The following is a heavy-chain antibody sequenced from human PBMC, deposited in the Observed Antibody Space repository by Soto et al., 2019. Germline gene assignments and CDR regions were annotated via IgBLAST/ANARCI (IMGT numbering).Heavy chain of an antibody. V-gene: IGHV4-59*12. J-gene: IGHJ4*02. CDR1: GGSISSYY. CDR3: ARGEYSFGLDY. Sequence: SETLSLTCTVSGGSISSYYWSWIRQPPGKGLEWIGYIYYSGSTNYNPSLKSRVTISVDTSKNQFSLKLNSVTAADTAVYYCARGEYSFGLDYWGQGTLVTVSS. CDR2: IYYSGST. D-gene: IGHD5-18*01.